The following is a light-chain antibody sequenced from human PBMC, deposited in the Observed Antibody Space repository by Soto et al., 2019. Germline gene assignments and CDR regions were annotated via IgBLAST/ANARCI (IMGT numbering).Light chain of an antibody. CDR2: SNN. CDR1: SSSIGRNS. J-gene: IGLJ2*01. CDR3: AAWDDSLSGMV. V-gene: IGLV1-44*01. Sequence: QSVLTQPPSASGTPGQRVTISCSGSSSSIGRNSVNWYQQLPGTAPKLLIYSNNQRPSGVPDRFSGSKSGTSGTLAISGLQSEDEADYYCAAWDDSLSGMVFGGGIKLTVL.